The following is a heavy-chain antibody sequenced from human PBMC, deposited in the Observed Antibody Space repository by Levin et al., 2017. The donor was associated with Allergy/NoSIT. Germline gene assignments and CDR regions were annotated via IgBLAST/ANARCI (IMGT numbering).Heavy chain of an antibody. CDR2: IYPGDSDT. CDR1: GYSFTSYW. CDR3: ARTPGRRIYYGSGSLYYFDY. V-gene: IGHV5-51*01. D-gene: IGHD3-10*01. Sequence: GESLKISCKGSGYSFTSYWIGWVRQMPGKGLEWMGIIYPGDSDTRYSPSFQGQVTISADKSISTAYLQWSSLKASDTAMYYCARTPGRRIYYGSGSLYYFDYWGQGTLVTVSS. J-gene: IGHJ4*02.